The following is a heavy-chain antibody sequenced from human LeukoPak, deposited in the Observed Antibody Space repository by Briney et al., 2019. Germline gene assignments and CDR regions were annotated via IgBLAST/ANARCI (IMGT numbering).Heavy chain of an antibody. J-gene: IGHJ5*02. D-gene: IGHD3-22*01. CDR2: ISSSSSYI. Sequence: GGSLRLSCAASGFTFSGYSMNWVRQAPGKGLEWVSSISSSSSYIYYADSVKGRFTISRDNAKNSLYLQMNSLRAEDTAVYYCARGVFYYYDSSGSWGQGTLVTVSS. CDR1: GFTFSGYS. CDR3: ARGVFYYYDSSGS. V-gene: IGHV3-21*01.